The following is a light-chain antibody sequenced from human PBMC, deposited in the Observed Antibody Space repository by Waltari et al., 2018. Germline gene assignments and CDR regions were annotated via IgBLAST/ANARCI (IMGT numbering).Light chain of an antibody. J-gene: IGKJ1*01. V-gene: IGKV4-1*01. Sequence: DIVMTHSPDSLAVSLGERATINCKPSQSLLYTSTNKNYLAWYQQKPGQPPKLLIYWASVRDSGVPDRFSGSGSGTDFTLTISSLQAEDVALYYCQQHYFNPRTFGQGTKVEI. CDR1: QSLLYTSTNKNY. CDR3: QQHYFNPRT. CDR2: WAS.